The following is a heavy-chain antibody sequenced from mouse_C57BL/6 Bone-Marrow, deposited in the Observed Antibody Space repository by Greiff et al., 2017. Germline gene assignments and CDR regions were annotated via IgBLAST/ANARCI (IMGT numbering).Heavy chain of an antibody. CDR1: GFNIKDDY. CDR3: TTDYYGSSQYCYAMDY. J-gene: IGHJ4*01. CDR2: IDPENGDT. Sequence: VQLKQSGAELVRPGASVKLSCTASGFNIKDDYMHWVKQRPEQGLEWIGWIDPENGDTEYASKFQGKATITADTSSNTAYLQLSSLTSEDTAVYYCTTDYYGSSQYCYAMDYWGQGTSVTVSS. V-gene: IGHV14-4*01. D-gene: IGHD1-1*01.